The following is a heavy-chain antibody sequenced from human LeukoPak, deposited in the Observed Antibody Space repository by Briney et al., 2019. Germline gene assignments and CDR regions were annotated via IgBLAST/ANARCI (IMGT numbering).Heavy chain of an antibody. D-gene: IGHD5-24*01. CDR2: IYSSGSA. CDR1: GGSINSNNYY. CDR3: VRDRELNY. V-gene: IGHV4-39*07. J-gene: IGHJ4*02. Sequence: SETLSLTCTVSGGSINSNNYYWGWIRQPPGKGLEWIGSIYSSGSAYYNPSLKSRVTISADTSKNQFSLKLSSVIAADTAVYYCVRDRELNYWGQGILVTVSS.